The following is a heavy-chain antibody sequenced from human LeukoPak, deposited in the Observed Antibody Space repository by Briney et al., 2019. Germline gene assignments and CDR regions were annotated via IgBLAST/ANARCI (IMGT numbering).Heavy chain of an antibody. D-gene: IGHD6-13*01. V-gene: IGHV1-8*01. CDR3: AIVSSSWSGYYFDY. CDR1: GYTFTSYD. CDR2: MNPNSGNT. Sequence: ASVKVSCKASGYTFTSYDINWGRQATGQGLEWMGWMNPNSGNTGYAQKFQGRVTMTSNTSISTAYMELSSLRSEDTAVYYSAIVSSSWSGYYFDYWGQGTLVTVSS. J-gene: IGHJ4*02.